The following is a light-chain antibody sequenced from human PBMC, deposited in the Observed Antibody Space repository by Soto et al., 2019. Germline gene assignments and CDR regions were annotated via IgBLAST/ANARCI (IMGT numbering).Light chain of an antibody. CDR3: CSYAGSSTPYV. CDR1: SSDVGSYNL. V-gene: IGLV2-23*02. Sequence: QSVLTQPASVSGSPGQSITISCTGTSSDVGSYNLVSWYQQHPGKAPKLMIYEVSKRPSGVSNRFSGSKSGNTASLTISGLQAEDEADYYCCSYAGSSTPYVFGTGNKVTVL. J-gene: IGLJ1*01. CDR2: EVS.